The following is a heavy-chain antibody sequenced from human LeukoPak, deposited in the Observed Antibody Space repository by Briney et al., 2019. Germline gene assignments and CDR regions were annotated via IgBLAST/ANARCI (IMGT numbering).Heavy chain of an antibody. CDR1: GVSIRIYY. Sequence: SETLSLTCTLSGVSIRIYYWSGIRPPPGKGLECIGYIYYSGTTNYNPSLKSRVTISVDTPKHQFSLTRSSVAAADTAVYYCARHGGYSSPYLHWGQGTLVTVSS. D-gene: IGHD6-13*01. V-gene: IGHV4-59*08. J-gene: IGHJ1*01. CDR2: IYYSGTT. CDR3: ARHGGYSSPYLH.